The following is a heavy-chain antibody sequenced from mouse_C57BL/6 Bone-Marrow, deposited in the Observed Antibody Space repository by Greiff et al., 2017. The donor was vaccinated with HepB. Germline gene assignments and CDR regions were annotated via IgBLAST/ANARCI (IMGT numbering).Heavy chain of an antibody. CDR3: ARYYYGSSRYYAMDY. J-gene: IGHJ4*01. D-gene: IGHD1-1*01. Sequence: QVQLKQPGTELVKPGASVKLSCKASGYTFTSYWMHWVKQRPGQGLEWIGNINPSNGGTNYNEKFKSKATLTVDKSSSTAYMQLSSLTSEDSAVYYCARYYYGSSRYYAMDYWGQGTSVTVSS. CDR2: INPSNGGT. CDR1: GYTFTSYW. V-gene: IGHV1-53*01.